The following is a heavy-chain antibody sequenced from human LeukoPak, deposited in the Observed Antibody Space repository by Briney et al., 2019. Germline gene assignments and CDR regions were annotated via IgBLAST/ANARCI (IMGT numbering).Heavy chain of an antibody. J-gene: IGHJ6*02. D-gene: IGHD1-26*01. CDR1: GGSISSYY. CDR2: INHSGST. CDR3: ARNFRKVWEPTYYYGMDV. V-gene: IGHV4-34*01. Sequence: TSETLSLTCTVSGGSISSYYWSWIRQPPGKGLEWIGEINHSGSTNYNPSLKSRVTISVDTSKNQFSLKLSSVTAADTAVYYCARNFRKVWEPTYYYGMDVWGQGTTVTVSS.